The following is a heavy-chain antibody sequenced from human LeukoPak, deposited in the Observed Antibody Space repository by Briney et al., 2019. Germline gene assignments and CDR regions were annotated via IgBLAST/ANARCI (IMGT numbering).Heavy chain of an antibody. Sequence: GGSLRLSCAASGFTVSDSYISWVRQAPGKGLECVSILYDDGRMSYADSVKGRFTISRDNSKNTLYLQMKSLRAEDTAVYYCARGGVENSFDYWGQGTLVTVSS. CDR3: ARGGVENSFDY. CDR1: GFTVSDSY. CDR2: LYDDGRM. J-gene: IGHJ4*02. D-gene: IGHD3-10*01. V-gene: IGHV3-66*01.